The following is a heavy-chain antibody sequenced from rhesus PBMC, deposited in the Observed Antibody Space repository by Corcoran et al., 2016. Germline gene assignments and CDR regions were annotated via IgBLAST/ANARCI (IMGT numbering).Heavy chain of an antibody. V-gene: IGHV3S5*01. CDR1: GFTFSSYA. CDR3: AKGQYNNFESYFDY. J-gene: IGHJ4*01. D-gene: IGHD4-23*01. Sequence: EVQLVETGGGLVQPGGSLKLSCAASGFTFSSYAMSWVRQAPGKGLELVSVIDGGGSSPSYTASVKGRFTISRYNSKNTLSLQMNSLRAEDTAVYYCAKGQYNNFESYFDYWGQGVLVTVSS. CDR2: IDGGGSSP.